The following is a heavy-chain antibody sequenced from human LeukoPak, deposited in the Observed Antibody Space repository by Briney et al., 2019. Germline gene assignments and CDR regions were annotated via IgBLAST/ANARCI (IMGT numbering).Heavy chain of an antibody. D-gene: IGHD3-3*01. J-gene: IGHJ4*02. CDR1: GGSISSSSYY. V-gene: IGHV4-39*07. Sequence: PSETLSLTCTVSGGSISSSSYYWGWIRQPPGKGLEWIGSIYYSGSTYYNPSLKSRVTISVDTSKNQFSLKLSSVTAADTAVYYCARAPQYYDFWSGYTGVEYYFDYWGQGTLVTVSS. CDR2: IYYSGST. CDR3: ARAPQYYDFWSGYTGVEYYFDY.